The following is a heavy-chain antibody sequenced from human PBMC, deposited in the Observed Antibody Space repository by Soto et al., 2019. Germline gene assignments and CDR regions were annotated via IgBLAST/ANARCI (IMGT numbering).Heavy chain of an antibody. V-gene: IGHV4-4*02. CDR3: AGGIAARPLGY. J-gene: IGHJ4*02. CDR2: IYHSGSA. Sequence: PSETLSLTCAVSGDSVSSRFWWSWVRQSPGKGLEWIGEIYHSGSANYNPSLKSRVTMSVDNSKNQFSLKLNSVTAADTAVYYCAGGIAARPLGYWGQGTLVTVSS. CDR1: GDSVSSRFW. D-gene: IGHD6-6*01.